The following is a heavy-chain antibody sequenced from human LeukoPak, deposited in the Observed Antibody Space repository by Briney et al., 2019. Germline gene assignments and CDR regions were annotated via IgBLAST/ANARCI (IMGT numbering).Heavy chain of an antibody. Sequence: PSETLSLTCTVSGCSISSYYWSWIRQPPGKGLEWIGYIYYSGSTNYNPSLKSRVTISVDTSKNQFSLKLSSVTAADTAVYYCARGPDYYGSGSYYPDYWGQGALVTVSS. CDR1: GCSISSYY. CDR2: IYYSGST. CDR3: ARGPDYYGSGSYYPDY. V-gene: IGHV4-59*01. D-gene: IGHD3-10*01. J-gene: IGHJ4*02.